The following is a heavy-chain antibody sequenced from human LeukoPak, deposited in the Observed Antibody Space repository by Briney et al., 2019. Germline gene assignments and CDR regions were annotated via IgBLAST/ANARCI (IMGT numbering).Heavy chain of an antibody. D-gene: IGHD4-17*01. Sequence: SETLSLTCTVSGGSISIYYWSWIRQPAGKGLEWIGRIYTSGSTNYNPSLKSRVTMSVDTSKNQFSLKLSSVTAADTAVYYCARDEDYGDYYFDYWGQGTLVTVSS. V-gene: IGHV4-4*07. J-gene: IGHJ4*02. CDR1: GGSISIYY. CDR2: IYTSGST. CDR3: ARDEDYGDYYFDY.